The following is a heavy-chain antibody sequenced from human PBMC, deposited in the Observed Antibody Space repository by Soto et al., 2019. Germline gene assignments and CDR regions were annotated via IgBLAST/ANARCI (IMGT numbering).Heavy chain of an antibody. J-gene: IGHJ4*02. CDR2: ISGSGGST. Sequence: EVQLLESGGGLVQPGGSLRLSCAASGFTFSSYAMSWVRQAPGKGLEWVSAISGSGGSTYYADSVKGRFTISRDNSKNTLYLQMNSLRAEDPAVYYCAKTYDYVWGSYRPFDYWGQGTLVTVSS. V-gene: IGHV3-23*01. CDR3: AKTYDYVWGSYRPFDY. D-gene: IGHD3-16*02. CDR1: GFTFSSYA.